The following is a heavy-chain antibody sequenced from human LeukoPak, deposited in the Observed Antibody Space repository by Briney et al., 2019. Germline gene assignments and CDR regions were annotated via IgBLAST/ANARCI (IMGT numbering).Heavy chain of an antibody. CDR2: ISGSGGST. J-gene: IGHJ3*02. V-gene: IGHV3-23*01. Sequence: TGGSLRLSRAASGFTFSSYAMSWVRQAPGKGLEWVSAISGSGGSTYYADSVKGRFTISRDNSKNTLYLQMNSLRAEDTAVYYCAKDSWDYGDLTVDIWGQGTMVTVSS. CDR3: AKDSWDYGDLTVDI. D-gene: IGHD4-17*01. CDR1: GFTFSSYA.